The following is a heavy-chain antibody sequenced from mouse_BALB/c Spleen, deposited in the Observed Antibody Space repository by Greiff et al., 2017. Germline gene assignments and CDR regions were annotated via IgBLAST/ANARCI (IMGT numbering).Heavy chain of an antibody. D-gene: IGHD1-1*01. CDR3: ARAPYYYGPAWFAY. Sequence: VQLQQSGPGLVQPSQSLSITCTVSGFSLTSYGVHWVRQSPGKGLEWLGVIWSGGSTDYNAAFISRLSISKDNSKSQVFFKMNSLQANDTAIYYCARAPYYYGPAWFAYWGQGTLVTVSA. V-gene: IGHV2-2*02. CDR2: IWSGGST. J-gene: IGHJ3*01. CDR1: GFSLTSYG.